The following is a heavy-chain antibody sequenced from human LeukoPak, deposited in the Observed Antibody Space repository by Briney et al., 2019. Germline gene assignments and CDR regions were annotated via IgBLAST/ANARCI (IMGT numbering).Heavy chain of an antibody. Sequence: GGSPRLSCAASGFTFSSYWMSWVRQAPGKGLEWVANIKQDGSEKYYVDSVKGRFTISRDNAKSSLYLQMNSLRAEDTAVYYCARARRYLGYCSGGSCYGYFDYWGQGTLVTVSS. J-gene: IGHJ4*02. CDR3: ARARRYLGYCSGGSCYGYFDY. CDR2: IKQDGSEK. D-gene: IGHD2-15*01. CDR1: GFTFSSYW. V-gene: IGHV3-7*01.